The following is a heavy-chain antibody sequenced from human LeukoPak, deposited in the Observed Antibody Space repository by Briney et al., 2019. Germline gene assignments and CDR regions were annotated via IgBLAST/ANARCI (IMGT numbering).Heavy chain of an antibody. Sequence: ASVKVSCKASGYTFTRYYMHWVRQAPGQGLEWMGIINPSGGSTRYAQKFQGRVTMTRDTSISTAYMELSRLRSDDTAVYYCARGSSGSPGDWGQGSLVTVSS. V-gene: IGHV1-46*01. J-gene: IGHJ4*02. D-gene: IGHD1-26*01. CDR2: INPSGGST. CDR3: ARGSSGSPGD. CDR1: GYTFTRYY.